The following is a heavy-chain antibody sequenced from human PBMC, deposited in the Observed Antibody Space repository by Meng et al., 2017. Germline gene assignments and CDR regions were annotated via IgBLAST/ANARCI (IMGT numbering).Heavy chain of an antibody. J-gene: IGHJ4*03. CDR3: AIRGAAVAGTLFDY. Sequence: ASVKVSCKVSGYTLTELSMHWVRQAPGKGLEWMGGFDPEDGETIYAQKFQGRVTMTEDTSTDTAYMELSSLRSEDTAVYYCAIRGAAVAGTLFDYWGQGTTVTVSS. CDR1: GYTLTELS. CDR2: FDPEDGET. V-gene: IGHV1-24*01. D-gene: IGHD6-19*01.